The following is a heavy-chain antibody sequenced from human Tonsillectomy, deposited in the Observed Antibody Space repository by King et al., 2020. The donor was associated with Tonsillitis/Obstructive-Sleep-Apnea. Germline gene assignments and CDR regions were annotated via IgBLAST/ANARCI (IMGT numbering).Heavy chain of an antibody. CDR1: GFTFSTYV. CDR3: AKHLTSVGVVRGGLGMDV. J-gene: IGHJ6*04. D-gene: IGHD3-3*01. Sequence: VQLVESGGDVVQPGRSLRLSCAASGFTFSTYVMHWVRQAPGKGLEWVALISYDGTNKDYADSVKGRFTISRDNSKNTLFLQVNSLRPEDTAVYYCAKHLTSVGVVRGGLGMDVWGKGTTVIVSA. V-gene: IGHV3-30*18. CDR2: ISYDGTNK.